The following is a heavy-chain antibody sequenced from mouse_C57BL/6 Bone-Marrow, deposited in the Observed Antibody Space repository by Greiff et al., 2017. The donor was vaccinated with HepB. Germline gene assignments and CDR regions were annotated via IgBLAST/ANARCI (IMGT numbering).Heavy chain of an antibody. Sequence: QVQLQQSGPGLVQPSQSLSITCTVSGFSLTSYGVHWVRQSPGKGLEWLGVIWSGGSTDYNAAFISRLSISKDNSKSQVFFKMNSLQADDTAIYYCARIPYYYGNWYFDVWGTGTTVTVSS. CDR2: IWSGGST. D-gene: IGHD1-1*01. J-gene: IGHJ1*03. CDR1: GFSLTSYG. V-gene: IGHV2-2*01. CDR3: ARIPYYYGNWYFDV.